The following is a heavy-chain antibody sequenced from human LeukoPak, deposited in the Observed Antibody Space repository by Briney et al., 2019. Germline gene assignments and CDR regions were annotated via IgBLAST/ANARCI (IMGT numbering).Heavy chain of an antibody. CDR3: ARDLAYCSGGSCYPYYFDY. CDR2: INHSGST. D-gene: IGHD2-15*01. Sequence: SETLSLTCAVYGGSFSGYYWTWIRQPPGKGLEWIGEINHSGSTNYNPSLKSRVTISVDTSKNQFSLKLSSVTAADTAVYYCARDLAYCSGGSCYPYYFDYWGQGTLVTVSP. J-gene: IGHJ4*02. CDR1: GGSFSGYY. V-gene: IGHV4-34*01.